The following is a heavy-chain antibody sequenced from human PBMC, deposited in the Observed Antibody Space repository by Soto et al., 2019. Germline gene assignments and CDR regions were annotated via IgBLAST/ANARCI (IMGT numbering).Heavy chain of an antibody. CDR1: GDRFTGLL. CDR2: IYPRDSDI. CDR3: ARQHPLDSRVWYN. Sequence: GESPKISCKVFGDRFTGLLIGWVRPRAGKGPEWLGSIYPRDSDITYNPTLEGQVTVSADRSTTSAFLQWSSLMASDTAIYYCARQHPLDSRVWYNWGQGTLVTVSS. D-gene: IGHD6-19*01. J-gene: IGHJ4*02. V-gene: IGHV5-51*01.